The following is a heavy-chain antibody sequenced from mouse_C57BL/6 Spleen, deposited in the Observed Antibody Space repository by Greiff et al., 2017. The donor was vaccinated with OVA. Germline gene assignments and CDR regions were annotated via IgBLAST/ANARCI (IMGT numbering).Heavy chain of an antibody. D-gene: IGHD2-5*01. CDR3: ARSYYSNYCFDY. J-gene: IGHJ2*01. Sequence: EVQLVESGGGLVKPGGSLKLSCAASGFTFSSYAMSWVRQTPEKRLAWVATISDGGSYTYYPDNVKGRFTISRDNAKNNLYLQMSHLKSEDTAMYYCARSYYSNYCFDYWGQGTTLTVSS. CDR1: GFTFSSYA. V-gene: IGHV5-4*01. CDR2: ISDGGSYT.